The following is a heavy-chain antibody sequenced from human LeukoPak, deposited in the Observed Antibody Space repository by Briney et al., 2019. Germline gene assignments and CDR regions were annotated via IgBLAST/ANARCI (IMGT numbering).Heavy chain of an antibody. D-gene: IGHD3-22*01. CDR3: PKDIGYYYDSSGQNYYYYGMDV. V-gene: IGHV3-30*18. CDR2: ISYDGSNK. CDR1: GFTFSSYG. Sequence: GGSLRLSCAASGFTFSSYGMHWVRKAPRKGLAWVAIISYDGSNKYYADSVKGRFTISRDNSKNTLYLQMNSLRAEDTAVYYCPKDIGYYYDSSGQNYYYYGMDVWGQGTTVTVSS. J-gene: IGHJ6*02.